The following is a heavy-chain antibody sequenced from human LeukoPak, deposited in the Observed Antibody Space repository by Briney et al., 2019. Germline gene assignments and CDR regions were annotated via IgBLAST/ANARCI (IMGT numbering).Heavy chain of an antibody. Sequence: SETLSLTCTVSGGSITSSSYYWGWIRQPPGTGLEWIASIYYSGSTYYNPSLKSRVTISVDTSKNQISLKLSSVTAADTAVYYCARTYSRFYYFYMDVWGKGTSVTISS. J-gene: IGHJ6*03. CDR3: ARTYSRFYYFYMDV. CDR1: GGSITSSSYY. CDR2: IYYSGST. D-gene: IGHD6-13*01. V-gene: IGHV4-39*07.